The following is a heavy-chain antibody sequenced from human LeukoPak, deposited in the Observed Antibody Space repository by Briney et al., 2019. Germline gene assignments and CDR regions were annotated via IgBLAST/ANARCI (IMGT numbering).Heavy chain of an antibody. J-gene: IGHJ4*02. D-gene: IGHD1-26*01. Sequence: GGSLRLSCAASGFTFSSYAMSWVRQAPGKGLEWVSAISSSGGSTYYADSVKGRFTIFRDNSKNTLYLQMNSLRADDTAVYYCAERGKGYFDYWGQGTLVTVSS. CDR3: AERGKGYFDY. CDR2: ISSSGGST. V-gene: IGHV3-23*01. CDR1: GFTFSSYA.